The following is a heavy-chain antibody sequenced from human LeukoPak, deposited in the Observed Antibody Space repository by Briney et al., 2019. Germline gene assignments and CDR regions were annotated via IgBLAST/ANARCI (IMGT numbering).Heavy chain of an antibody. CDR2: IQHSDI. CDR3: TKVLRGYSDYGD. V-gene: IGHV4-59*01. CDR1: GASISSSY. J-gene: IGHJ4*02. D-gene: IGHD5-12*01. Sequence: SETLSLTCAVSGASISSSYWSWIRKPPGKGLEYIGYIQHSDINYNPSLKRRVTMTIETSKNQFSLKLTSVTAADTAIYCCTKVLRGYSDYGDWGQGTLVTVSS.